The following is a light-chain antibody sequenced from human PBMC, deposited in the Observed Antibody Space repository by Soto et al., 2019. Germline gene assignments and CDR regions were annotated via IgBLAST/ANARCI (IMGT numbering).Light chain of an antibody. J-gene: IGKJ5*01. V-gene: IGKV3D-15*01. CDR2: GIY. CDR1: QSISDT. Sequence: EIVMTQPPATLSVSPGGRATLSCRASQSISDTLAWYQQKPGQAHRLLIYGIYKRATDIPDRFSGSGSGTEFTLTIRSLQPEDFATYYCKQHGQWPITFGQGTRLEIK. CDR3: KQHGQWPIT.